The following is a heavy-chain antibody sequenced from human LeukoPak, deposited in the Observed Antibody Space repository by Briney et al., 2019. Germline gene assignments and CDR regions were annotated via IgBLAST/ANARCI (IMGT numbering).Heavy chain of an antibody. D-gene: IGHD6-19*01. CDR3: ARNSGHYYYYYMDV. J-gene: IGHJ6*03. V-gene: IGHV4-34*01. Sequence: SETLSLTCAVYGGSFSGYYWSWIRQSPGKGLEWIGEITHSGSTDYNPSLKSRVTISVDTPKNQFSLKLSSVTAADTAVYYCARNSGHYYYYYMDVWGKGTTVTISS. CDR1: GGSFSGYY. CDR2: ITHSGST.